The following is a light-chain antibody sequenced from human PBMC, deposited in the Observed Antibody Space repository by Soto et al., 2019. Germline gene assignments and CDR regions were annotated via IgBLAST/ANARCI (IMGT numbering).Light chain of an antibody. V-gene: IGKV3-15*01. CDR3: QQYNNWPWT. CDR2: GAS. Sequence: EIVMTQSPVTLSVSPGGRATLSCRASQSISDTLAWYQQKPSQAPRLLIHGASTRAPGFPARFSGSGSGTDFTLTISSLQSEDFAVYYCQQYNNWPWTFGQGTKVDIK. CDR1: QSISDT. J-gene: IGKJ1*01.